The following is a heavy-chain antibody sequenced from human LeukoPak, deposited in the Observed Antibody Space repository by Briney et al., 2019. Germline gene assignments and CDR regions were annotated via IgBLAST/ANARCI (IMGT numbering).Heavy chain of an antibody. CDR3: ASSSWYGKIDY. CDR2: IYYSGST. D-gene: IGHD6-13*01. V-gene: IGHV4-59*01. Sequence: PSETLSLTCTVSGGSISSYYWSRIRQPPGKGLEWIGYIYYSGSTNYNPSLKSRVTISVDTSKNQFSLKLSSVTAADTAVYYCASSSWYGKIDYWGQGTLVTVSS. J-gene: IGHJ4*02. CDR1: GGSISSYY.